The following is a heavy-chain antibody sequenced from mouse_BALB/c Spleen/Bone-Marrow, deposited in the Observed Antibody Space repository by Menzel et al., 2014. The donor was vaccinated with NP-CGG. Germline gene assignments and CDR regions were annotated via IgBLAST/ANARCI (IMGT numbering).Heavy chain of an antibody. D-gene: IGHD1-1*01. V-gene: IGHV5-6-4*01. CDR3: TRDPYYYCSSYSMDY. J-gene: IGHJ4*01. CDR2: ISSGGSYT. Sequence: EVKLEESGGGLVKPGGSLKLSCAASGFTFSSYTMSWVRQTPEKRLEWVATISSGGSYTYYPDSVKGRFTISRDNAKNSLYLQMSSLKSEDTAMYYCTRDPYYYCSSYSMDYWGQGTSVTVSS. CDR1: GFTFSSYT.